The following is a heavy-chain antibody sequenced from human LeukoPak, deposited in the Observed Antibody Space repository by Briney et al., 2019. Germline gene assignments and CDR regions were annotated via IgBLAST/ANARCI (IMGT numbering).Heavy chain of an antibody. J-gene: IGHJ3*02. CDR1: GFTFSSYS. CDR3: ARDMRWGAFDI. D-gene: IGHD5-24*01. CDR2: ISSSGSYI. Sequence: PGGSLRLSCAASGFTFSSYSMNWVRQAPGKGLEWVSSISSSGSYIYYADSVKGRFTISRDNAKNSLYLQMNSLRAEDTAVYYCARDMRWGAFDIWGQGTMVTVSS. V-gene: IGHV3-21*01.